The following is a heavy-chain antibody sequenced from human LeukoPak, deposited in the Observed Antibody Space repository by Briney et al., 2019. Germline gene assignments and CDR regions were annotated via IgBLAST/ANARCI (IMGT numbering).Heavy chain of an antibody. CDR1: GYTFTDYY. Sequence: ASVKVSCKVSGYTFTDYYMHWVQQVPGKGLEWMGLVDPEDGETIYTEKFQGRVTITADTSIDTAYMELSSLRSEDTAVYYCATVLAVAGAGYFHHWGQRTLVTVSS. CDR3: ATVLAVAGAGYFHH. J-gene: IGHJ1*01. CDR2: VDPEDGET. V-gene: IGHV1-69-2*01. D-gene: IGHD6-19*01.